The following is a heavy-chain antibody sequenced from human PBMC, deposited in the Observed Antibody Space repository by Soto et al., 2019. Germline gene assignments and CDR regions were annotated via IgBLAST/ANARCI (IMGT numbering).Heavy chain of an antibody. CDR2: VRGNGDPP. V-gene: IGHV3-64D*06. D-gene: IGHD5-12*01. CDR1: GFTFSSYA. Sequence: QPGGSLSLSCAASGFTFSSYAMHWVRQDPGKGLEYVSGVRGNGDPPFYADSVKGRFTISRDNSKNTLYLQMSSLSADDTAVYYCVKSRGGNNFDFFDWGQGALVTVYS. CDR3: VKSRGGNNFDFFD. J-gene: IGHJ4*01.